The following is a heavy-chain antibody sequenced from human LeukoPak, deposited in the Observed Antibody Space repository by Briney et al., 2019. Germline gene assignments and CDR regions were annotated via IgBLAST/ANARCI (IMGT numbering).Heavy chain of an antibody. Sequence: GGSLRLSCAASGFTFSSYAISWVRQAPGKGLEWVSAISGSGGSTYYADSVKGRFTISRDNAKNSLYLQMNSLRAEDMALYYCAKDKGSGWGFGAFDIWGQGTMVTVSS. J-gene: IGHJ3*02. V-gene: IGHV3-23*01. CDR2: ISGSGGST. D-gene: IGHD6-19*01. CDR1: GFTFSSYA. CDR3: AKDKGSGWGFGAFDI.